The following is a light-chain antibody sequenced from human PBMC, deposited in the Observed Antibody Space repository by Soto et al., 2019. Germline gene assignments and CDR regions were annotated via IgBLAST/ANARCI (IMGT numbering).Light chain of an antibody. J-gene: IGLJ3*02. V-gene: IGLV2-8*01. CDR2: EVN. CDR1: SGDIGAYNY. Sequence: QSALTQSPSASASPGQSVTLSCTGISGDIGAYNYVSWYQQHPGKAPKLIIYEVNKRPSGVPDRFSGSKSGITASLTVSGLQAEDEADYYCGAYAGSHTWVFGGGTKVTVL. CDR3: GAYAGSHTWV.